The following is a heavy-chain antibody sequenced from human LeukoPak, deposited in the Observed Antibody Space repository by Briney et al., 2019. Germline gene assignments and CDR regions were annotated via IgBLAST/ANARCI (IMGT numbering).Heavy chain of an antibody. CDR3: AREVYYGSGSFYY. Sequence: SETLSLTCTVSGGSISNSGHYWVWIRQPPGKGLEWIGTITNTGGTYSNPSLKSRVTISIDASKTQISLKLTSVTAADTAVFYCAREVYYGSGSFYYWGQGTLVTVSS. CDR2: ITNTGGT. V-gene: IGHV4-39*02. J-gene: IGHJ4*02. D-gene: IGHD3-10*01. CDR1: GGSISNSGHY.